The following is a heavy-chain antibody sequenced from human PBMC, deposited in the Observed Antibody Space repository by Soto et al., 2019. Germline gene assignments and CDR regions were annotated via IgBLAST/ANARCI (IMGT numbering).Heavy chain of an antibody. V-gene: IGHV4-34*01. CDR2: INHSGST. Sequence: QVHLQQWGAGLLKPSETLSLTCAVYGGSFSGYYCSWIRQPPGKGLEWIGEINHSGSTNYNPSLKSRVTISVDRSKTQFSLKLSSVTAADTAVYYCARCESVATIFGGLVPFHYWGQGTLVTVSS. J-gene: IGHJ4*02. D-gene: IGHD2-21*01. CDR3: ARCESVATIFGGLVPFHY. CDR1: GGSFSGYY.